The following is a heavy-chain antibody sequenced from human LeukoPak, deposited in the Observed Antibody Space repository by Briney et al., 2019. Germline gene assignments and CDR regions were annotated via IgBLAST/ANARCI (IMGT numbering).Heavy chain of an antibody. Sequence: GGSLRLSCAASGFTFSDHGMNWVRQAPGKGLEWVSGISPSGDITYYADSVKGRFTVSRDNFKNTLYLQMNSLRTEDTAVYFCAKDDAWLRYACWGPGTLVTVSS. D-gene: IGHD5-12*01. J-gene: IGHJ4*02. CDR2: ISPSGDIT. CDR3: AKDDAWLRYAC. CDR1: GFTFSDHG. V-gene: IGHV3-23*01.